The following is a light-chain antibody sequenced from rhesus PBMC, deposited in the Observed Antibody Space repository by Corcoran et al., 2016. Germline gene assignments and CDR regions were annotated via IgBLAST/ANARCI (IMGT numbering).Light chain of an antibody. CDR1: QSLSNY. Sequence: DIQMTQSPSSLSASVGDRVTITCQASQSLSNYLDWYQQKPGKIPKLLIYRASSLQRGIPSRFSGSGSGTDFTLTISSLQPEDFATYYCQQAYSYPLTFGGGTKV. CDR2: RAS. CDR3: QQAYSYPLT. J-gene: IGKJ4*01. V-gene: IGKV1-25*01.